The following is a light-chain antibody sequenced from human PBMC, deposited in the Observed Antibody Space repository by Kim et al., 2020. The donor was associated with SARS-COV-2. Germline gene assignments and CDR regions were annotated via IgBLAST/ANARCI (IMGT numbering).Light chain of an antibody. CDR1: SSDVGGYNY. CDR3: CSYAGSYTYV. J-gene: IGLJ1*01. Sequence: GQAVTTSRTGTSSDVGGYNYVSWYQQHPGKAPKLMIYDVSKRPSGVPDRFSGSKSGNTASPTISGLQAEDEADYYCCSYAGSYTYVFGTGPRSPS. V-gene: IGLV2-11*01. CDR2: DVS.